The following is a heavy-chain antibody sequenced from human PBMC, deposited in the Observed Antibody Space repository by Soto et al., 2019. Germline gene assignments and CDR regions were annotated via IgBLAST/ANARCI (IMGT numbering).Heavy chain of an antibody. Sequence: SETLSLTCTVSGGSISRYYWTWIRQPPGKGLEWIGYIYHSGSTNYNPSLKSRVTISVDTSKNQFALKLSSVTAADAAVYYCARGGYSYGLSFDCWGQGTLVTVSS. CDR1: GGSISRYY. CDR3: ARGGYSYGLSFDC. D-gene: IGHD5-18*01. J-gene: IGHJ4*02. CDR2: IYHSGST. V-gene: IGHV4-59*01.